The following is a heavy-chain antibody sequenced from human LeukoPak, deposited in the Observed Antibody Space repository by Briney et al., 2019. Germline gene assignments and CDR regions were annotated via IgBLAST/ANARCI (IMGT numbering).Heavy chain of an antibody. V-gene: IGHV3-74*01. D-gene: IGHD6-6*01. J-gene: IGHJ4*02. CDR2: INNDGSST. CDR3: TLTKGYSSSLPLDY. CDR1: GFTFSTYW. Sequence: GGSLRLSCAASGFTFSTYWMHWVRQAPGKGLVWVSRINNDGSSTSYADSVKGRFTISRDNAKNTLYLQMNSLRAEDTAVYYCTLTKGYSSSLPLDYWGQGTLVTVSS.